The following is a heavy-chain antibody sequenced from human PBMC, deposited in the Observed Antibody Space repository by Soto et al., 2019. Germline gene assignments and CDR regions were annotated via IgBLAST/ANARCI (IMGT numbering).Heavy chain of an antibody. CDR2: ISYDGTNK. D-gene: IGHD7-27*01. J-gene: IGHJ4*02. CDR3: ARDPKTSGGQHWAFNYFDS. Sequence: QVQLVESGGGVVQPGRSLRLSCAASGFSFSISPMHWVRQAPGKGPEWVALISYDGTNKFYADSVMGRFTISRDNSKSTLYLQVDSLRPEDAAVYYCARDPKTSGGQHWAFNYFDSWGQGTLVTVSS. CDR1: GFSFSISP. V-gene: IGHV3-30-3*01.